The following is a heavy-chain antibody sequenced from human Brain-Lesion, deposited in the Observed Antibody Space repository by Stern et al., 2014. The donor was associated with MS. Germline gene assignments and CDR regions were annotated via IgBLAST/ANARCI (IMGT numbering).Heavy chain of an antibody. CDR3: TTVSPIVRIPA. Sequence: EVQLVESGGGLVKPGGSLRLSCAASGFPLSNAWMSWVRQAPGKGLEWVGRIKSLADGGTTDYAAPVKGRFTISRSELKNTLYLQMNRLKTEDTAVYYCTTVSPIVRIPACGPGTQVAVSS. CDR2: IKSLADGGTT. J-gene: IGHJ5*02. V-gene: IGHV3-15*01. CDR1: GFPLSNAW. D-gene: IGHD2-8*01.